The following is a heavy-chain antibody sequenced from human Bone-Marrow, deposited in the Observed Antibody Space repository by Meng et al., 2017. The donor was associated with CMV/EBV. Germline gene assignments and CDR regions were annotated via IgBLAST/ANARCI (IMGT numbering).Heavy chain of an antibody. J-gene: IGHJ4*02. D-gene: IGHD6-19*01. CDR1: GVTFGSDS. CDR2: ISSSSSYI. V-gene: IGHV3-21*01. CDR3: AREGWYSSGWYDY. Sequence: AAAGVTFGSDSRSWVRQAPGKGLGWGSSISSSSSYIYYADSVKGRFTISRDNAKNSLYLQMNSLRAEDTAVYYCAREGWYSSGWYDYWGQGTLVTVSS.